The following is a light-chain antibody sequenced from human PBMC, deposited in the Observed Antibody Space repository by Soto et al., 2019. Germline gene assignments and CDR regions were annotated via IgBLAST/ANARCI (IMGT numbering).Light chain of an antibody. V-gene: IGKV3D-20*02. CDR3: QQRSNWPLT. Sequence: EVVLTQSPGTLSLSPGERATLSCRASQSVSSSYLAWYQQKPGQAPRRLIYGASSRATGIPARFSGSGSGTDFTLTISSLEPEDFAVYYCQQRSNWPLTFGGGTKVDIK. CDR2: GAS. J-gene: IGKJ4*01. CDR1: QSVSSSY.